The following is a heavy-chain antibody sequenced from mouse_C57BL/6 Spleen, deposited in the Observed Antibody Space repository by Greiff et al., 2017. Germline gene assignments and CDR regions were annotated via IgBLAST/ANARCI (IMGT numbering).Heavy chain of an antibody. Sequence: VQLQQSGAELVRPGASVTLSCTASGYTFTDYEMHWVKQTPVHGLEWIGAIDPETGGTAYNQKFKGKAILTADKSSSTAYMELRSLTSVDSAVYYCTSEVPGIFDDWGQGTTLTVSS. CDR1: GYTFTDYE. J-gene: IGHJ2*01. V-gene: IGHV1-15*01. CDR3: TSEVPGIFDD. CDR2: IDPETGGT. D-gene: IGHD2-14*01.